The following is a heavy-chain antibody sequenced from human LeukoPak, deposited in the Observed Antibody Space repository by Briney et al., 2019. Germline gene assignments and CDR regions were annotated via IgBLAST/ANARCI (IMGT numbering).Heavy chain of an antibody. CDR1: GFTFSNYG. CDR2: ISSSGSTI. CDR3: AELGITMIGGV. V-gene: IGHV3-48*03. J-gene: IGHJ6*04. D-gene: IGHD3-10*02. Sequence: GGSLRLSCATSGFTFSNYGMHWVRQAPGKGLEWVSYISSSGSTIYYADSVKGRFTISRDNAKNSLYLQMNSLRAEDTAVYYCAELGITMIGGVWGKGTTVTISS.